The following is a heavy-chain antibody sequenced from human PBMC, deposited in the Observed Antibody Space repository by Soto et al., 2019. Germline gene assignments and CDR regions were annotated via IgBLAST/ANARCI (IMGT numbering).Heavy chain of an antibody. CDR3: ARVVMYYYDPNTSGAYYGLDV. J-gene: IGHJ6*02. CDR2: MNPDSGNT. D-gene: IGHD3-22*01. V-gene: IGHV1-8*01. CDR1: GYTFSTYD. Sequence: QVQLLQSGAEVKKPGASLKVSCTASGYTFSTYDINWVRQATGQGLEWMGWMNPDSGNTGFAQKFQGRVTMTGSTSTSTAYLELSSLRSEDTAVYYCARVVMYYYDPNTSGAYYGLDVWGQGTTVTVSS.